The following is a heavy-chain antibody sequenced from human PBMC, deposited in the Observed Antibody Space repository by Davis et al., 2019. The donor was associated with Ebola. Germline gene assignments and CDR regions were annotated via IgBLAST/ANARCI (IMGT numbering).Heavy chain of an antibody. CDR1: GYTFTSYG. V-gene: IGHV1-18*01. J-gene: IGHJ4*02. CDR3: ARDLKSIAVAGLDIFDY. D-gene: IGHD6-19*01. CDR2: ISAYNGNT. Sequence: ASVTVSCKASGYTFTSYGISWVRQAPGQGLEWMGWISAYNGNTNYAQKLQGRVTMTTDTSTSTAYMELSSLRSEDTAVYYCARDLKSIAVAGLDIFDYWGQGTLVTVSS.